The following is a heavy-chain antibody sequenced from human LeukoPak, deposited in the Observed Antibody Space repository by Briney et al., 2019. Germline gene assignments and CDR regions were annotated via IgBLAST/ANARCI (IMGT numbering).Heavy chain of an antibody. J-gene: IGHJ5*02. CDR2: INPNSGDT. Sequence: GASVKVSCKASGYTFTDYYMHWVRQTPGQGLEWMGWINPNSGDTNYAQKFQGRVTMTRDTSISTAYMELSRLRFDDTAVYYCARAEVRYWNQGGKNWFDPWGQGTLVTVSS. CDR3: ARAEVRYWNQGGKNWFDP. CDR1: GYTFTDYY. V-gene: IGHV1-2*02. D-gene: IGHD1-1*01.